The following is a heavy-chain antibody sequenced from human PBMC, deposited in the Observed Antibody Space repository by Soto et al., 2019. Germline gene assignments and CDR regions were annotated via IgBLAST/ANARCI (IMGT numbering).Heavy chain of an antibody. CDR1: GFTFNPFL. D-gene: IGHD7-27*01. CDR2: INSDGSST. Sequence: GGPLRLSCAASGFTFNPFLIHWVRQAPGKGLLWVSRINSDGSSTFYADSVKGRFTISRDNAKNTLYLQMNSLRAEDTAVYYCASSLLTPFDYWGQGT. J-gene: IGHJ4*02. V-gene: IGHV3-74*01. CDR3: ASSLLTPFDY.